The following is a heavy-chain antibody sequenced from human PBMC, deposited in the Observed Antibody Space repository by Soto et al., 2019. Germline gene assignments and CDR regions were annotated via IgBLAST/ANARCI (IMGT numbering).Heavy chain of an antibody. CDR3: ARDPELHGLDH. J-gene: IGHJ4*02. Sequence: SETLSLTCTVSGGSISSYYWSWIRQPPGKALEWIGYIPYRGSTKYNPSLKNRVAISLDTSRNQFSLNLTPVTASDTAIYFCARDPELHGLDHWGQGTLVTVSS. CDR2: IPYRGST. CDR1: GGSISSYY. V-gene: IGHV4-59*01. D-gene: IGHD2-21*01.